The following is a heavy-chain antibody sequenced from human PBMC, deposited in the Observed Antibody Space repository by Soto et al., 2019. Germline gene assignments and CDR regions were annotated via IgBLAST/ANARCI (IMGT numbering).Heavy chain of an antibody. CDR3: ARGYDILTGYYDY. V-gene: IGHV3-13*01. Sequence: GSLRLSCAASGFTFSSYDMHWVRQATGKGLEWVSAIGTAGDTYYPGSVRGRFTISRENAKNSLYLQMNSLRAEDTAVYYCARGYDILTGYYDYWGQGTLVTVSS. CDR2: IGTAGDT. CDR1: GFTFSSYD. D-gene: IGHD3-9*01. J-gene: IGHJ4*02.